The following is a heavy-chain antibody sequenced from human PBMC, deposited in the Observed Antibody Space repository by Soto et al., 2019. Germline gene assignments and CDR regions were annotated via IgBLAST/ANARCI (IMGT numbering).Heavy chain of an antibody. D-gene: IGHD2-2*01. CDR1: GGTFSSYA. J-gene: IGHJ6*02. CDR3: ARNRYCSSTSRSEYYYYYYGMDV. Sequence: SVKVSCKASGGTFSSYAISWVRQAPGQGLEWMGGIIPIFGTANYAQKFQGRVTITADESTSTAYMELSSLRSEDTAVYYCARNRYCSSTSRSEYYYYYYGMDVWGQGTTVTVSS. CDR2: IIPIFGTA. V-gene: IGHV1-69*13.